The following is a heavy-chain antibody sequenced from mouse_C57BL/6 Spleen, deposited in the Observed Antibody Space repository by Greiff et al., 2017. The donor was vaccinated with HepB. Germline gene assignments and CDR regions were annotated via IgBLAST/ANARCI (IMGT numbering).Heavy chain of an antibody. CDR3: ARDRGSSWGYYAMDY. V-gene: IGHV5-4*01. J-gene: IGHJ4*01. Sequence: EVHLVESGGGLVKPGGSLKLSCAASGFTFSSYAMSWVRQTPEKRLEWVATISDGGSYTYYPDNVKGRFTISRDNAKNNLYLQMIHLKSEDTAMYYCARDRGSSWGYYAMDYWGQGTSVTVSS. CDR1: GFTFSSYA. D-gene: IGHD1-1*01. CDR2: ISDGGSYT.